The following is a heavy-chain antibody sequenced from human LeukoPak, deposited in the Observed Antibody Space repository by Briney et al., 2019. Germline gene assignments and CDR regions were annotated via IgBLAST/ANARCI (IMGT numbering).Heavy chain of an antibody. Sequence: GGSLRLSCAASGFXFSSFWMTWVRQAPGKGLEWVAHIKGDGSMESYVDSVKGRFTISRDNARNSVYLQMNSLRGEDTAVYYCARVVTWFDPWGQGSLVIVSS. J-gene: IGHJ5*02. CDR1: GFXFSSFW. CDR2: IKGDGSME. CDR3: ARVVTWFDP. V-gene: IGHV3-7*04.